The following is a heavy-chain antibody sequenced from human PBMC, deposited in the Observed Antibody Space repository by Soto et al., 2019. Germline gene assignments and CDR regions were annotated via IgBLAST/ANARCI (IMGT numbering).Heavy chain of an antibody. CDR3: AATLEYSTSGLNY. Sequence: LRLSCAASWSTFRGSAVYWVRQASGKGLEWVGRIKRKGNTYTAAYAASVNGRFIISRDDSENTAYLKMNSLKTEDTAVYYCAATLEYSTSGLNYWGQGTLVTVS. J-gene: IGHJ4*02. CDR1: WSTFRGSA. V-gene: IGHV3-73*01. CDR2: IKRKGNTYTA. D-gene: IGHD6-6*01.